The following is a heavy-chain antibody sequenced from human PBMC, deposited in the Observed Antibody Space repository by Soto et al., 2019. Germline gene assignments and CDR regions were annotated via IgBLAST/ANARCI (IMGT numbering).Heavy chain of an antibody. Sequence: TLSLTCTVSGGSISSGDYYWSWIRQPPGKGLEWIGYIYYSGSTYYNPSLKSRVTISVDTSKNQFSLKLSSVTAADTAVYYCAREGYHDYRIRNWFDPWGQGTLVTVSS. CDR2: IYYSGST. CDR1: GGSISSGDYY. CDR3: AREGYHDYRIRNWFDP. V-gene: IGHV4-30-4*01. J-gene: IGHJ5*02. D-gene: IGHD4-17*01.